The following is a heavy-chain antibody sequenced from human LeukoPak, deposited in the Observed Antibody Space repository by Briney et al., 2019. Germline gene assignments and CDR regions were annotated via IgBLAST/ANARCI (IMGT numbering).Heavy chain of an antibody. CDR3: ARDLTATMKIDY. V-gene: IGHV1-2*02. CDR2: INPNSGGT. Sequence: ASVKASCKASGYTFTGYYMHWVRQAPGQGLEWMGWINPNSGGTNYAQKFQGRVTMTRDTSISTAYMELSRLRSDDTAVYYCARDLTATMKIDYWGQGTLVTVSS. CDR1: GYTFTGYY. J-gene: IGHJ4*02. D-gene: IGHD5-12*01.